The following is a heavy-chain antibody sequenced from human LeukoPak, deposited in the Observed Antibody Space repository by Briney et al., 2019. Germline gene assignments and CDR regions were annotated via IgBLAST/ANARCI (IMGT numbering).Heavy chain of an antibody. CDR1: GASISSYY. Sequence: SVTLSLTCTVSGASISSYYWSWIRQPPGKGLEWMGYIYYRGSTKYNPSLKSRVTISIDTSKNQFSLKVSSVTAADTAVYYCARWTDCSSTNCYSDWFDPWGQGTLVTVSS. D-gene: IGHD2-2*02. J-gene: IGHJ5*02. CDR3: ARWTDCSSTNCYSDWFDP. CDR2: IYYRGST. V-gene: IGHV4-59*08.